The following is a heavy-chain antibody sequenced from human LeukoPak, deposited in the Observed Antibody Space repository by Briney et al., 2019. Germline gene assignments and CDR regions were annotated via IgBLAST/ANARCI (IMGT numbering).Heavy chain of an antibody. J-gene: IGHJ4*02. D-gene: IGHD6-19*01. CDR1: GGSISSSSYY. Sequence: SETLSLTCTVSGGSISSSSYYWGWIRQPPGKGLEWIGSIYHSGSTYYNPSLKSRVTISVDTSKNQFSLKLSSVTAADTAVYYCARLFSSGWYGRDYWGQGTLVTVSS. CDR2: IYHSGST. CDR3: ARLFSSGWYGRDY. V-gene: IGHV4-39*07.